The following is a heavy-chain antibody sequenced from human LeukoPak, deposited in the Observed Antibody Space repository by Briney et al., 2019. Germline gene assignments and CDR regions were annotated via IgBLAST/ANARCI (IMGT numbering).Heavy chain of an antibody. CDR1: GFTFSSYA. CDR2: ISGSGGST. V-gene: IGHV3-23*01. D-gene: IGHD3-22*01. Sequence: GGSLRLSCAASGFTFSSYAMSWVRQAPGKGLEWVSAISGSGGSTYYADSVKGWFTISRDNSKNTLYLQMNSLRAEDTAVYYCASLTPYYDSSGYYFGYWGQGTLVTVSS. J-gene: IGHJ4*02. CDR3: ASLTPYYDSSGYYFGY.